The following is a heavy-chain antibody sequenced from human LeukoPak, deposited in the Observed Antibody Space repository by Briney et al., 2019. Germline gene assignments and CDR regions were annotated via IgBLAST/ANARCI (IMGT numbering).Heavy chain of an antibody. CDR1: GYTFTDHY. V-gene: IGHV1-2*02. Sequence: ASVKVSCKASGYTFTDHYIHWVRQAPGQGLEWMGWINPNSGGTNYAQNFQGRVTMTRDTSISTAYMEVSRLRSDDTAVYYCAREMGSYSSGWYPDYWGQGTLVTVSS. D-gene: IGHD6-19*01. CDR2: INPNSGGT. J-gene: IGHJ4*02. CDR3: AREMGSYSSGWYPDY.